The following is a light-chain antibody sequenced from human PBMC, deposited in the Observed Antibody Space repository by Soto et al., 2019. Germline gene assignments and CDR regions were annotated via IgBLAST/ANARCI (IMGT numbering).Light chain of an antibody. V-gene: IGKV3-20*01. Sequence: EIVLTQSPGTLSLSPGDRATLSCRASQTIGRNFLAWYQQKPGQAPRLLIYGASIRATGIPDRFSVSGSGTDFTLTISRLEPEECGVYYCQHYASLPTTFGQWTILEIK. J-gene: IGKJ2*01. CDR1: QTIGRNF. CDR3: QHYASLPTT. CDR2: GAS.